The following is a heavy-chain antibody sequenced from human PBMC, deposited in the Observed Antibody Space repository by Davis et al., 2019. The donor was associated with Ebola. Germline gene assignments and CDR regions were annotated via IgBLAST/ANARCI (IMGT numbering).Heavy chain of an antibody. Sequence: ASVKVSCKASGYTFTGYYMHWVRQAPGQGLEWMGWINPNSGGTNYAQKFQGRVTMTRDTSISTAYMELSRLRSDDTAVYYCARALGVCSGGSCYRNYYYYYGMDVWGQGTTVTVSS. CDR2: INPNSGGT. CDR1: GYTFTGYY. D-gene: IGHD2-15*01. CDR3: ARALGVCSGGSCYRNYYYYYGMDV. V-gene: IGHV1-2*02. J-gene: IGHJ6*02.